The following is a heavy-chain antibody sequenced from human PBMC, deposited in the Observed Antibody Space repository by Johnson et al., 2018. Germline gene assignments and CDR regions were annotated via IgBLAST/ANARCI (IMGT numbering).Heavy chain of an antibody. V-gene: IGHV3-7*01. CDR2: IKHDGSEK. J-gene: IGHJ4*02. CDR3: ARHGSGRTFDC. D-gene: IGHD3-10*01. Sequence: VQLVQSGGGLVQPGGSLRLSCAASGFTFRSYWMSWVRQAPGKGLEWVANIKHDGSEKYYVDSVRGRFTVSRNNAEISLYLEMNSLRAEDTAVYYCARHGSGRTFDCWGQGTLVTVSS. CDR1: GFTFRSYW.